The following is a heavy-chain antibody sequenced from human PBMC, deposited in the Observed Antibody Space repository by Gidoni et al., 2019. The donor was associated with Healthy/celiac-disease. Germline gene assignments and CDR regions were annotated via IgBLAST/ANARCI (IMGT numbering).Heavy chain of an antibody. D-gene: IGHD2-21*02. CDR3: ARSLAPDCGGDCWDDY. CDR2: ISSSSSYI. V-gene: IGHV3-21*01. J-gene: IGHJ4*02. CDR1: GFTFSSYS. Sequence: EVQLVESGGGLVKPGGSLRLSCAASGFTFSSYSMNWVRQAPGKGLEWVSSISSSSSYIYYADSVKGRFTISRDNAKNSLYLQMNSLRAEDTAVYYCARSLAPDCGGDCWDDYWGQGTLVTVSS.